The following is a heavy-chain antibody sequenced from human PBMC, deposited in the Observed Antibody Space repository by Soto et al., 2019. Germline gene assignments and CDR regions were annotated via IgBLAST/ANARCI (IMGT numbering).Heavy chain of an antibody. V-gene: IGHV1-46*03. Sequence: ASVKGSCRAAGYTFANYYMHWVRQAPGQGLEGRGVINSGGGSATYAQKFLGRVTLTRDTSTSTVYMDLRSLGSDDSAVYYCARGGHVVVMTAAFDNWGHGTLVTVSS. CDR3: ARGGHVVVMTAAFDN. CDR2: INSGGGSA. D-gene: IGHD2-21*02. CDR1: GYTFANYY. J-gene: IGHJ4*01.